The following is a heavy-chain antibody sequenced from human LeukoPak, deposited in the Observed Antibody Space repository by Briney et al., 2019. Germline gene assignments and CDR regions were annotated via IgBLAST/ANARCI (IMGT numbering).Heavy chain of an antibody. Sequence: GGSLRLSCAASGFTFSSYAMHWVRQAPGKGLEWVAVISYDGSNKYYADSVKGRFTISRDNSKNTLYLQMNSLRAEDTAVYYCARDPLLWFGELYGTYFGYWGQGTLVTVSS. CDR1: GFTFSSYA. CDR2: ISYDGSNK. J-gene: IGHJ4*02. V-gene: IGHV3-30*04. D-gene: IGHD3-10*01. CDR3: ARDPLLWFGELYGTYFGY.